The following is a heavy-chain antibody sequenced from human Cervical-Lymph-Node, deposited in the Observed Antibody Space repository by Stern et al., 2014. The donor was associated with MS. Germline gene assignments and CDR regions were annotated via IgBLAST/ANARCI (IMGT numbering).Heavy chain of an antibody. CDR2: ISHSGTT. CDR1: SGSINGGGYY. CDR3: ARGDPKTPPHWFDS. Sequence: QVQLQESGPGLVKPSQTLSLTCSVSSGSINGGGYYLSWIRQFPGKGLEWIGSISHSGTTYYNPSLKSRLTMSVDTSKNQSSLKVSSVTAADTAVYFCARGDPKTPPHWFDSWGQGTLVTVSS. V-gene: IGHV4-31*03. J-gene: IGHJ5*01.